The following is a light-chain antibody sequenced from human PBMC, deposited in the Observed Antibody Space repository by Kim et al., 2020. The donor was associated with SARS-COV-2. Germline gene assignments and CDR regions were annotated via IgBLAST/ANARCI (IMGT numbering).Light chain of an antibody. CDR2: DVS. CDR1: NSDVGGYNY. J-gene: IGLJ2*01. Sequence: QSALTQPASVSGSPGQSITISCTGTNSDVGGYNYVSWYQLHPGKAPKLMIYDVSNRPSGVSNRFSGSKSVNTASLTISGLQAEDEADYYCSSYTSSTTVVFGGGTKL. V-gene: IGLV2-14*01. CDR3: SSYTSSTTVV.